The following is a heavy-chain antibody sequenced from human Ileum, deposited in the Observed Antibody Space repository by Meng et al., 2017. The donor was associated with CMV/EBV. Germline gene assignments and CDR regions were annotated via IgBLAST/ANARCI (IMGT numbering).Heavy chain of an antibody. V-gene: IGHV2-5*01. CDR3: AHATFYRGGYWCLDH. CDR1: GFSLTTSGVG. CDR2: IFWNDDK. J-gene: IGHJ4*02. Sequence: SGPTLVKPPQTLTLTCTFSGFSLTTSGVGVGWIRQPPGKALEWLAVIFWNDDKRYSPSLTGRLTITKDSSTNQVVLSVTNMDPLDTATYFCAHATFYRGGYWCLDHWGQGALVTVSS. D-gene: IGHD1-26*01.